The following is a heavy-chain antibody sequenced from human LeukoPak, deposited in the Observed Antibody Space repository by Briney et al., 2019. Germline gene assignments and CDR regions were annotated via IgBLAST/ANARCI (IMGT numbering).Heavy chain of an antibody. V-gene: IGHV1-69*13. J-gene: IGHJ4*02. CDR1: GGTFCSYV. CDR3: ARGPYGTAMEQFDD. Sequence: AVKVSCKASGGTFCSYVISWVRQAPGEGLERMGGIIPIFGTANYAQKFQSRVTITADESTSTAYMELSSLRSEDTAVYYGARGPYGTAMEQFDDWGQGTLVTVSS. CDR2: IIPIFGTA. D-gene: IGHD5-18*01.